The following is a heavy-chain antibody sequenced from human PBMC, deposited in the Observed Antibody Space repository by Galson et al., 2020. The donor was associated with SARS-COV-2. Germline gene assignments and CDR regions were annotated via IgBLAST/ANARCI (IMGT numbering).Heavy chain of an antibody. CDR2: ISYDGSNK. V-gene: IGHV3-30*04. CDR1: GFTFSSYA. D-gene: IGHD3-3*01. Sequence: GGSLRLSCAASGFTFSSYAMHWVRQAPGKGLEWVAVISYDGSNKYYADSVKGRFTISRDNSKNTLYLQMNSLRAEDTAVYYCARGWGGYYYFDYWGQGTLVTVSS. CDR3: ARGWGGYYYFDY. J-gene: IGHJ4*02.